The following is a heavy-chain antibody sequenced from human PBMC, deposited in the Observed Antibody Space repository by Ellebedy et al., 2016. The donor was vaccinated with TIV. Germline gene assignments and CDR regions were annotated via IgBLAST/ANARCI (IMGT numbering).Heavy chain of an antibody. V-gene: IGHV3-7*02. D-gene: IGHD3-16*02. Sequence: GESLKISCAASGVTFSRYWMSWVRQAPGKGLEWVATIKQDGSEKYYEDSVKGRFTISRDNAKNSLYLQMNSLRAEDTAVYSCARGLSNGFDIWGQGTMVTVSS. CDR2: IKQDGSEK. CDR3: ARGLSNGFDI. J-gene: IGHJ3*02. CDR1: GVTFSRYW.